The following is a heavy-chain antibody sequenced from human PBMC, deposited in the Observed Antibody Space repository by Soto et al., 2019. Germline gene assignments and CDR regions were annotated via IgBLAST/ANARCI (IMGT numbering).Heavy chain of an antibody. Sequence: SETLSLTCTVSGGSISSGDYYWSWIRQPPGKGLEWIGYIYYSGSTYYNPSLKSRVTISVDASKNQFSLTLTSLTAADSAMYYCASTSRATPGTGLDSWGQGALVTVSS. J-gene: IGHJ4*02. CDR2: IYYSGST. CDR1: GGSISSGDYY. CDR3: ASTSRATPGTGLDS. V-gene: IGHV4-30-4*02.